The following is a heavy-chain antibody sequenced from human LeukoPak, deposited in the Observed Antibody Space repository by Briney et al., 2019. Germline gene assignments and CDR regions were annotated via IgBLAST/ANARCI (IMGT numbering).Heavy chain of an antibody. Sequence: SETLSLTCTVSGGSISSYYWSWIRQPPGKGLEWIGYIYYSGSTNYNPSLKSRVTISVDTSKNQFSLKLSSVTAADTAVYYCARLYYDILTGHRLFDYWGQGTLVTVSS. CDR3: ARLYYDILTGHRLFDY. J-gene: IGHJ4*02. CDR2: IYYSGST. CDR1: GGSISSYY. D-gene: IGHD3-9*01. V-gene: IGHV4-59*01.